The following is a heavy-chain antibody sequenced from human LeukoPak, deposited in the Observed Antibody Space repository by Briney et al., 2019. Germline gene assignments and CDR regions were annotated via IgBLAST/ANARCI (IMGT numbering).Heavy chain of an antibody. V-gene: IGHV4-61*02. Sequence: PSETLSLTCTVSGDSISSDDHYWSWIRQPAGKGLEWIGRFSASGNSNYNPSLKSRLTISVDTSKNQLSLKLSSVTAADTAVYYCARHRAVAGTWFDPWGQGTLVTVSS. J-gene: IGHJ5*02. CDR3: ARHRAVAGTWFDP. D-gene: IGHD6-19*01. CDR1: GDSISSDDHY. CDR2: FSASGNS.